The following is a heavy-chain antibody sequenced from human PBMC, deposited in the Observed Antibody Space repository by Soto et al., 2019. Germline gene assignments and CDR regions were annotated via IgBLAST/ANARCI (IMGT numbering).Heavy chain of an antibody. CDR2: IYYSGST. D-gene: IGHD6-13*01. Sequence: LSLTCTVSGGSISRGGYYWSWIRQHPGKGLEWIGYIYYSGSTYYNPSLKSRVTISVDTSKNQFSLKLSSVTAADTAVYYCARATSIAAGFDPWGQGTLVTVSS. V-gene: IGHV4-31*03. J-gene: IGHJ5*02. CDR3: ARATSIAAGFDP. CDR1: GGSISRGGYY.